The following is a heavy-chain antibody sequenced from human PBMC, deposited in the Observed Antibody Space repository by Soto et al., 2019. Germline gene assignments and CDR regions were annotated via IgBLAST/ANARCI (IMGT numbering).Heavy chain of an antibody. J-gene: IGHJ4*02. CDR1: GGSMSRNNDY. V-gene: IGHV4-39*01. Sequence: QLKVQESGPGLVNPSETLSLMCTVSGGSMSRNNDYWGWIRQPPGKGLEWIGTLYYNGIAWYNPSLRSRVTISIDTSKNQFSLNLSSVTATDTAVYYCARLVAASTGYWGQGILVIVSS. CDR3: ARLVAASTGY. CDR2: LYYNGIA. D-gene: IGHD2-15*01.